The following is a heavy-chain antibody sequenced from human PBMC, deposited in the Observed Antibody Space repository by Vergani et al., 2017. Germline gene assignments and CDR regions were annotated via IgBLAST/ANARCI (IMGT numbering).Heavy chain of an antibody. CDR3: AKDKRMKGYYFDY. V-gene: IGHV3-9*01. Sequence: EVQLLESGGGLVQPGRTLRLSCAASGFTFDDYAMHWVRQAPGKGLEWVSGISWNSGSIGYADSVKGRFTISRDNAKNSLYLQMNSLRAEDTALYYCAKDKRMKGYYFDYWGQGTLVTVSS. CDR1: GFTFDDYA. CDR2: ISWNSGSI. J-gene: IGHJ4*02.